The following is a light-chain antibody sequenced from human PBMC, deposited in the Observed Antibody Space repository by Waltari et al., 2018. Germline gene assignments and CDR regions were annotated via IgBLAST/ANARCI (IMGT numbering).Light chain of an antibody. CDR2: AVS. CDR3: SSYAGSSKGV. J-gene: IGLJ2*01. CDR1: SSDVGNYKR. V-gene: IGLV2-23*02. Sequence: QSALTQPASVSGSPGQSITISCTGTSSDVGNYKRVSWYQHHPGKAPKLMIYAVSKRSSGVSGRFSGSKSGDMASLTISGLQPEDEAEYFCSSYAGSSKGVFGGGTKVTVL.